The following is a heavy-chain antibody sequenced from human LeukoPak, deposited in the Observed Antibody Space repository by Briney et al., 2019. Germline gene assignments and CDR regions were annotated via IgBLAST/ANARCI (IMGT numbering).Heavy chain of an antibody. D-gene: IGHD3-10*01. Sequence: GGSLRLSCAASGFTFSSYWMHWVRQAPGKGLVWVSPINSDGSSTSYADSVKGRFTISRDNAKNTLYLQMSSLSPDDTAVYYCARGLMDYFYGLDVWGQGTSVTVSS. CDR3: ARGLMDYFYGLDV. J-gene: IGHJ6*02. CDR1: GFTFSSYW. CDR2: INSDGSST. V-gene: IGHV3-74*01.